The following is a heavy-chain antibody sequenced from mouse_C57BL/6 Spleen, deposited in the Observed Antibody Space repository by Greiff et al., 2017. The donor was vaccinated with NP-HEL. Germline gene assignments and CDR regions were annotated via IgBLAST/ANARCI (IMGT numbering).Heavy chain of an antibody. V-gene: IGHV7-3*01. CDR1: GFTFTDYY. D-gene: IGHD2-1*01. Sequence: EVQGVESGGGLVQPGGSLSLSCAASGFTFTDYYMSWVRQPPGKALEWLGFIRNKANGYTTEYSASVKGRFTISRDNSQSILYLQMNALRAEDSATYYCARHEGDLPAWFAYWGQGTLVTVSA. CDR3: ARHEGDLPAWFAY. J-gene: IGHJ3*01. CDR2: IRNKANGYTT.